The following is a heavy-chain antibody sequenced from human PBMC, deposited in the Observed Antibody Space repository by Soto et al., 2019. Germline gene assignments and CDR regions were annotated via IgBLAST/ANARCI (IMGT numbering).Heavy chain of an antibody. CDR1: GGSISSSSYY. D-gene: IGHD4-17*01. CDR3: ARFDYGYYNDAFDI. CDR2: IYYSGST. V-gene: IGHV4-39*01. Sequence: QLQLQESGPGLVKPSETLSLTCTVSGGSISSSSYYWGWIRQPPGKGLEWIGSIYYSGSTYYNPSLKRRVTIAVDTSKNQFSLKLSSVTAADTAVYYCARFDYGYYNDAFDIWGQGTMVTVSS. J-gene: IGHJ3*02.